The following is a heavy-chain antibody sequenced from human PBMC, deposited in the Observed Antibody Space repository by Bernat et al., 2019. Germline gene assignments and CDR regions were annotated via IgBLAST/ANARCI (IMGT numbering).Heavy chain of an antibody. D-gene: IGHD3-3*01. J-gene: IGHJ4*02. V-gene: IGHV4-39*01. Sequence: QLQLQESGPGLVKPSETLSLTCTVSGGSISSSSYYWGWIRQPPGKGLEWIGSIYYSWSTYYNPSLKSRVTISVDTSKNQFSLKLSSETAADTAVYYCARRPLDFWSGLDYWGQGTLVTVSS. CDR1: GGSISSSSYY. CDR3: ARRPLDFWSGLDY. CDR2: IYYSWST.